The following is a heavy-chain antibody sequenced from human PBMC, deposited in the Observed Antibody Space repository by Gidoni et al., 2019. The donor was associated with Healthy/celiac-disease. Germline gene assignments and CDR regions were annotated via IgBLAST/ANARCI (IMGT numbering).Heavy chain of an antibody. CDR3: AREEVDYPLWLDY. Sequence: QVQLQESGPGLVKPSQTLSLTCTVSGGSISSGSYYWSWIRQPAGKGLEWIGRIYTSGSTNYNPSLKSRVTISVDTSKNQFSLKLSSVTAADTAVYYCAREEVDYPLWLDYWGQGTLVTVSS. J-gene: IGHJ4*02. CDR1: GGSISSGSYY. CDR2: IYTSGST. V-gene: IGHV4-61*02. D-gene: IGHD4-17*01.